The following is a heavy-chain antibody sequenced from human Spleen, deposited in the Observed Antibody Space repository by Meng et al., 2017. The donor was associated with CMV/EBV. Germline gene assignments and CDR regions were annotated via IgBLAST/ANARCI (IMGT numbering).Heavy chain of an antibody. CDR2: IKQDGSEK. Sequence: GESLKISCAASGFTFSSYWMSWVRQAPGKGLEWVANIKQDGSEKYYVDSVKGRFTISRDNAKNSLYLQMNSLRTEDTALYYCAKVGLSCRSGYLSGHEAFDIWGQGTMVTVSS. CDR1: GFTFSSYW. CDR3: AKVGLSCRSGYLSGHEAFDI. D-gene: IGHD3-3*01. V-gene: IGHV3-7*03. J-gene: IGHJ3*02.